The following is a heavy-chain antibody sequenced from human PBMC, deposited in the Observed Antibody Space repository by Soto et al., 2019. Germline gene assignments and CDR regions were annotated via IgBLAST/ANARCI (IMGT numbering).Heavy chain of an antibody. CDR3: ATSPREIDYGDNDAFDI. Sequence: SETLSLTCAVSSGSISSSNWWSWVRQPPGKGLEWIGEIYHSGSTNYNPSLKSRVTISVDKSKNQFSLKLSSVTAADTAVYYCATSPREIDYGDNDAFDIWGQGTMVTVSS. D-gene: IGHD4-17*01. CDR2: IYHSGST. CDR1: SGSISSSNW. V-gene: IGHV4-4*02. J-gene: IGHJ3*02.